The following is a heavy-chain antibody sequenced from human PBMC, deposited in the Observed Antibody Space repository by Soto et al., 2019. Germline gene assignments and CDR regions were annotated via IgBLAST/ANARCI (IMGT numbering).Heavy chain of an antibody. CDR1: GYTFTSYG. D-gene: IGHD6-6*01. Sequence: ASVKVSCKASGYTFTSYGISWVRQAPGQGLEWMGWISAYNGNTNYAQKLQGRVTMTTDTSTSTAYMELRSLRSDDTAVYYCARDGSSSTEGYYYYGTDVWGQGTTVTVSS. V-gene: IGHV1-18*01. CDR3: ARDGSSSTEGYYYYGTDV. CDR2: ISAYNGNT. J-gene: IGHJ6*02.